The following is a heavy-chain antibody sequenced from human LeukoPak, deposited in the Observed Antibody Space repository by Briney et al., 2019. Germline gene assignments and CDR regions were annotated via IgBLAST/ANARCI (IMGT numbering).Heavy chain of an antibody. V-gene: IGHV4-39*07. J-gene: IGHJ5*02. D-gene: IGHD6-6*01. CDR2: IYYSGST. CDR3: ARCYSSSSYGWFDP. Sequence: SETLSLTCTVSGDFISSSSYYWGWIRQPPGKGLEWIGSIYYSGSTYYNPSLKSRVTISVDTSKNQFSLKLSSVTAADTAVYYCARCYSSSSYGWFDPWGQGTLVTVSS. CDR1: GDFISSSSYY.